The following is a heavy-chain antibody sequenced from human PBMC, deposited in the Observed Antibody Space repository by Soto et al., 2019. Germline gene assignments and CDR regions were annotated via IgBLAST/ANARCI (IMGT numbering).Heavy chain of an antibody. CDR3: ARSGYSYGPNPLLY. D-gene: IGHD5-18*01. CDR2: IYYSGST. Sequence: TLSLTCTVSGGSISSGGYYCSWIRQHPGKGLEWIGYIYYSGSTYYNPSLKSRVTISVDTSKNQFSLKLSSVTAADTAVYYCARSGYSYGPNPLLYWGQGTLVTVSS. CDR1: GGSISSGGYY. J-gene: IGHJ4*02. V-gene: IGHV4-31*03.